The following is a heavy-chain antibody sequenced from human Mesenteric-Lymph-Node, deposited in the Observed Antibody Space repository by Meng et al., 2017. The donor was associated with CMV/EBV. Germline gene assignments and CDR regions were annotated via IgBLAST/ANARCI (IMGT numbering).Heavy chain of an antibody. CDR3: AKESDSSSWYLDFQH. D-gene: IGHD6-13*01. V-gene: IGHV3-23*01. CDR1: GCAFSSYA. Sequence: CGCAFSSYAMTWVRQAAGKGLEWVSGISGSAGSTYYADSVKGRFTISRDNSKNTLYLQMNSLRVEDTAVYYCAKESDSSSWYLDFQHWGQGTLVTVSS. CDR2: ISGSAGST. J-gene: IGHJ1*01.